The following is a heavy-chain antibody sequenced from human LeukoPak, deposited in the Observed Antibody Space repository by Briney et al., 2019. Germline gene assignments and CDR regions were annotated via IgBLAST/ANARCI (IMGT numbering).Heavy chain of an antibody. CDR2: ISSGSTI. Sequence: PGGSLRLSCAASGFSISSYEMNWVRQAPGKGLEWVSYISSGSTIYYADSVKGRFTISRDNAKNSLYLQMNSLRAEDTAVYYCARVELAPYYYYMDVWGKGTTVTVSS. CDR3: ARVELAPYYYYMDV. J-gene: IGHJ6*03. V-gene: IGHV3-48*03. D-gene: IGHD1-7*01. CDR1: GFSISSYE.